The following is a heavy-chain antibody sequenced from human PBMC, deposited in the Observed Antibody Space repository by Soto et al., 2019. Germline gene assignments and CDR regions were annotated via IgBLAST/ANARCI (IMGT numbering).Heavy chain of an antibody. J-gene: IGHJ5*02. CDR2: IYWNDDK. V-gene: IGHV2-5*01. D-gene: IGHD2-21*02. CDR1: GFSLSTSGVG. Sequence: SGPTLVNPTQTLTLTCTFSGFSLSTSGVGVGWIRQPPGKALEWLALIYWNDDKRYSPSLKSRLTITKDTSKNQVVLTMTNMDPVDTAAYYCAHRRVTAIRNWFDPWGQGTLVTVSS. CDR3: AHRRVTAIRNWFDP.